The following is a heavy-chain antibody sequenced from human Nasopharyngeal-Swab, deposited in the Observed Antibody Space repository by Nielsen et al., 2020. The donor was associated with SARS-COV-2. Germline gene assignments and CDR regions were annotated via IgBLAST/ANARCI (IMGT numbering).Heavy chain of an antibody. V-gene: IGHV1-69*04. CDR2: IIPILGIA. CDR1: GGTFSSYA. CDR3: ASAYCSGGSCYPPYWYGMDV. D-gene: IGHD2-15*01. J-gene: IGHJ6*02. Sequence: SVKVSCKASGGTFSSYAISWVRQAPGQGLVWMGRIIPILGIANYAQKFQGRVTITADKSTSTAYMELSSLRSEDTAVYYCASAYCSGGSCYPPYWYGMDVWGQGTTVTVSS.